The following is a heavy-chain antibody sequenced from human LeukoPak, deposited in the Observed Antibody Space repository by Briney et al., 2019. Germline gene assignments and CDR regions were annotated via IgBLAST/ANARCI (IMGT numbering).Heavy chain of an antibody. CDR3: ARDHTVRGAWDY. Sequence: SETLSLTCTVSGGSISSSSYYWGWIRQPPGKGLEWIGSIYYSGSTYYNPSLKSRVTISVDTSKNQFSLKLSSVTAADTAVYYCARDHTVRGAWDYWGQGTLVTVSS. J-gene: IGHJ4*02. D-gene: IGHD4-17*01. V-gene: IGHV4-39*02. CDR1: GGSISSSSYY. CDR2: IYYSGST.